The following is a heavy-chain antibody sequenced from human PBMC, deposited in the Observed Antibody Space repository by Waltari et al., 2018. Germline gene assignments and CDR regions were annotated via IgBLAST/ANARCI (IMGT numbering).Heavy chain of an antibody. CDR1: GYTFTSYA. CDR3: ARGWYGSGTYYPPDF. CDR2: INPVNGNT. D-gene: IGHD3-10*01. J-gene: IGHJ4*02. Sequence: QVQFVQSGAEVKNPGASVKVSCKASGYTFTSYAMPWVRQAPGQRLEWMGWINPVNGNTKYSQKFQGRLTITRDTSASTAFMELSSLRSEDTALYYCARGWYGSGTYYPPDFWGQGTLVTVSS. V-gene: IGHV1-3*01.